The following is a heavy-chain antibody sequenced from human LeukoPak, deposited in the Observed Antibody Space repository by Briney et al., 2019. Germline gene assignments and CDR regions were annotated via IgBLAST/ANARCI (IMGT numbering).Heavy chain of an antibody. CDR3: ARGDRVNSYYFDY. Sequence: PSETLSLTCAVYGGSFSGYYWSWIRQPPGKGLEWIGEINHSGSTNYNPSLKSRVTISVDTSKNQFSLKLSSVTAADTAVYYCARGDRVNSYYFDYWGQGTLVTVSS. D-gene: IGHD1-14*01. J-gene: IGHJ4*02. CDR2: INHSGST. V-gene: IGHV4-34*01. CDR1: GGSFSGYY.